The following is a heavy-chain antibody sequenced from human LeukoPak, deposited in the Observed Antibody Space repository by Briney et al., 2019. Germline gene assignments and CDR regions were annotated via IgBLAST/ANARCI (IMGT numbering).Heavy chain of an antibody. CDR2: ISGSGGST. J-gene: IGHJ6*03. D-gene: IGHD2-2*01. CDR3: AKDMVVPVAKRYYYYYYMDV. V-gene: IGHV3-23*01. Sequence: GGSLRLSCAASGFTFSSYAMSWVRQAPGKGLEWVSAISGSGGSTYYADSVKGRFTISRDNSKNTLYLQMNSLRAEDTAVYYCAKDMVVPVAKRYYYYYYMDVWGKGTTVTVSS. CDR1: GFTFSSYA.